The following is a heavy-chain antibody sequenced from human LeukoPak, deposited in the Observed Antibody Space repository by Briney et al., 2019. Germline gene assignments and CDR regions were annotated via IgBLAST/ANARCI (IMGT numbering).Heavy chain of an antibody. V-gene: IGHV3-9*01. D-gene: IGHD2-15*01. CDR3: AKALGGYCSGGSCYLGAFDI. J-gene: IGHJ3*02. CDR1: GFTFDDYA. CDR2: ISWNSGSI. Sequence: GGSLRLSCAASGFTFDDYAMHWVRQAPGKGLERVSGISWNSGSIGYADSVKGRFTISRDNAKNSLYLQMNSLRAEDTALYYCAKALGGYCSGGSCYLGAFDIWGQGTMVTVSS.